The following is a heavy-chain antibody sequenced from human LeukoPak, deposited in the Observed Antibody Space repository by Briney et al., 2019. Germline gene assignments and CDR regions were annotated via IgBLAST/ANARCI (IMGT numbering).Heavy chain of an antibody. CDR1: GFTFKRYH. CDR2: ISGSGGNT. CDR3: AKQHAATGGYFDY. V-gene: IGHV3-23*01. J-gene: IGHJ4*03. D-gene: IGHD3-10*01. Sequence: GGSLRLSCAASGFTFKRYHMSWVRQAPGKGLEWVSSISGSGGNTYYADSVKGRFTISRDNSKYTLYLQMNSLRAEDTAVYYCAKQHAATGGYFDYWGQGTLVTVSS.